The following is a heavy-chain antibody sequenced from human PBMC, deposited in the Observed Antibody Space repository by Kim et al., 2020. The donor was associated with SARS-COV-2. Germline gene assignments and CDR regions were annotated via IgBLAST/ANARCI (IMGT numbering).Heavy chain of an antibody. J-gene: IGHJ4*02. CDR2: IYYSGST. Sequence: SETLSLTCTVSGGSISSYYWSWIRQPPGKGLEWIGYIYYSGSTNYNPSLKSRVTISVDTSKNQFSLKLSSVTAADTAVYYCARDRDGYSLDYWGQGTLVT. D-gene: IGHD5-18*01. V-gene: IGHV4-59*01. CDR3: ARDRDGYSLDY. CDR1: GGSISSYY.